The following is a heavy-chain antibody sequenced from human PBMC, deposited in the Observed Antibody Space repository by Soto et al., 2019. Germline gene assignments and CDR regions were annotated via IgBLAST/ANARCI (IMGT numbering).Heavy chain of an antibody. CDR2: TYYRSKWYN. CDR3: ARDVTMVRGVTTQSYYYYGMDV. V-gene: IGHV6-1*01. CDR1: GDSVSSNSAA. D-gene: IGHD3-10*01. J-gene: IGHJ6*02. Sequence: QTLSLTCAISGDSVSSNSAAWNWIRQSPSRGLEWLGRTYYRSKWYNDYAVSVKSRITINPDTSKNQFSLQLNSVTPEDTAVYYCARDVTMVRGVTTQSYYYYGMDVWGQGTTVTVSS.